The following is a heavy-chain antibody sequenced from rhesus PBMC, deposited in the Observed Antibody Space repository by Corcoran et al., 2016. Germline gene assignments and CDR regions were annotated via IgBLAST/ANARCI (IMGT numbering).Heavy chain of an antibody. J-gene: IGHJ4*01. D-gene: IGHD5-42*01. CDR3: AKGGIQRVQPVDY. V-gene: IGHV3S25*01. CDR2: INSGGGRT. Sequence: EVQLVESGGGLAKPGGSLRLSCAASGFTFSSYWMNWVRQAPGKGLEWVSAINSGGGRTNYADSVKCRFNISKDNSKTTLSLQMNSLRAEDTAVYYCAKGGIQRVQPVDYWGQGVLVTVSS. CDR1: GFTFSSYW.